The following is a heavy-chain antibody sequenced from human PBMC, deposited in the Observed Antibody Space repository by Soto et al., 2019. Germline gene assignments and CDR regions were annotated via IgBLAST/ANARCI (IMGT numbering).Heavy chain of an antibody. CDR3: ARDLDYDFWSGYPAYGMDV. Sequence: EVQLVESGGGLVQPGGSLRLSCAASGFTFSSYSMNWVRQAPGKGLEWVSYISSSSSTIYYADSVKGRFTISRDNAKNSLYLQMNSLRDEDTAVYYCARDLDYDFWSGYPAYGMDVWAQGTTVTVSS. J-gene: IGHJ6*02. V-gene: IGHV3-48*02. CDR1: GFTFSSYS. D-gene: IGHD3-3*01. CDR2: ISSSSSTI.